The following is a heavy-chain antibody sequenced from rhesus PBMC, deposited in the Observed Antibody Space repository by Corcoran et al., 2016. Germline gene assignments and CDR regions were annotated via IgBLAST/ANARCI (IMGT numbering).Heavy chain of an antibody. CDR1: GGSISSSNW. CDR2: IYGSGGST. D-gene: IGHD6-31*01. Sequence: QVQLQESGPAVVKPSETLSLTCAVSGGSISSSNWWSWIRQSPGTGLEWIGGIYGSGGSTEYNPSLKSRVTISIDTSKNQFSLKLSSVTAADTAVYYCARHDSSGCDYWGQGVLVTVSS. V-gene: IGHV4-93*02. J-gene: IGHJ4*01. CDR3: ARHDSSGCDY.